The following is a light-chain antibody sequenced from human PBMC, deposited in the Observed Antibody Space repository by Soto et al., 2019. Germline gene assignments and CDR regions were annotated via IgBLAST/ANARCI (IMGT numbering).Light chain of an antibody. J-gene: IGLJ3*02. V-gene: IGLV1-44*01. CDR3: GAWDDSLTGSWV. CDR1: SSDIGHNS. Sequence: QSVLTQPPSASGTPGQRVTISCSGSSSDIGHNSVNWYQQLPGTAPKLLIYSNSHRPSGVPDRFSGSKSGTSASLAISGLQSEDEVDYYCGAWDDSLTGSWVFGGGTKLTVL. CDR2: SNS.